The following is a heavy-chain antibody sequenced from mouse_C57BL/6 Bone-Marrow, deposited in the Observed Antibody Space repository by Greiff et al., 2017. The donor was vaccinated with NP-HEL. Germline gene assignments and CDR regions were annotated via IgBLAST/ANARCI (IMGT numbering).Heavy chain of an antibody. D-gene: IGHD2-2*01. CDR2: ISSGSSTI. V-gene: IGHV5-17*01. Sequence: DVMLVESGGGLVKPGGSLKLSCAASGFTFSDYGMHWVRQAPEKGLEWVAYISSGSSTIYYADTVKGRFTISRDNAKNTRFLQMTSRRSEDTAMDYCERRGVTTHLLFDVWGTGTTVTVTS. CDR1: GFTFSDYG. CDR3: ERRGVTTHLLFDV. J-gene: IGHJ1*03.